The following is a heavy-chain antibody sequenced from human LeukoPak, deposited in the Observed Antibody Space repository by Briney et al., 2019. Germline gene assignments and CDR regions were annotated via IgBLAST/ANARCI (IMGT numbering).Heavy chain of an antibody. CDR1: GGTFSSYA. CDR2: IIPIFGTA. D-gene: IGHD2-2*01. CDR3: ATLGYCSSTSCYPQTNSVDY. Sequence: SVKVSCKASGGTFSSYAISWVRQAPGQGLEWMGGIIPIFGTANYAQKFQGRVTITADKSTSTAYMELSSLRSEDTAVYYSATLGYCSSTSCYPQTNSVDYWGQGTLVTVSS. V-gene: IGHV1-69*06. J-gene: IGHJ4*02.